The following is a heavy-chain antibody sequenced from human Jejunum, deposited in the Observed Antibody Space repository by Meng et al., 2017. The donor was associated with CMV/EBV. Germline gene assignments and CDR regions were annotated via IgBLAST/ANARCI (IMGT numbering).Heavy chain of an antibody. D-gene: IGHD2-2*01. CDR2: ISYDGSNK. CDR1: FSSFA. CDR3: TKRGGYCSSPSCPGSFDL. Sequence: FSSFALHWVRQAPGKGLEWVAVISYDGSNKYYADSVKGRLTISRDNSKNTLYLQLNSLRTEDTAVYYCTKRGGYCSSPSCPGSFDLWGQGAMVTVSS. V-gene: IGHV3-30-3*02. J-gene: IGHJ3*01.